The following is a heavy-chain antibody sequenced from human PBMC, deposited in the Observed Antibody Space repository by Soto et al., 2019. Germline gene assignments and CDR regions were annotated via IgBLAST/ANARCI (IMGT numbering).Heavy chain of an antibody. D-gene: IGHD3-3*01. CDR3: ARHTRYDLWSGPLLGSNFDY. V-gene: IGHV4-39*01. Sequence: QLHLQESGPGLVKPSETLSLTCTVSGDSISSGAFFWGWIRQFPGNGLQWIGSFHVGGYAYYNPSRQSRVTISVDTSKNQISLKVNSGTATDTAVYYCARHTRYDLWSGPLLGSNFDYWGQGALVTISS. CDR2: FHVGGYA. CDR1: GDSISSGAFF. J-gene: IGHJ4*02.